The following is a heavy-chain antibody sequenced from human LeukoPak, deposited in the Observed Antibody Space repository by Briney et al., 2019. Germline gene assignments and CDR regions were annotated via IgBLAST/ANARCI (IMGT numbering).Heavy chain of an antibody. V-gene: IGHV1-69*04. J-gene: IGHJ5*02. CDR3: ARKYDSSGYYP. CDR1: GGTFSSYA. D-gene: IGHD3-22*01. Sequence: ASVKVSCKASGGTFSSYAISWVRQAPGQGLEWMGRIIPILGIANYAQKFQGRVTITADKSTSTAYMELSSLRSEDTAVYYCARKYDSSGYYPWGQGTLVTVSS. CDR2: IIPILGIA.